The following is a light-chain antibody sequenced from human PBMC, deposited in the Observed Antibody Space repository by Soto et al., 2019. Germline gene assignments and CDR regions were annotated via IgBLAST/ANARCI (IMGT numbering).Light chain of an antibody. CDR3: QQYNSYSWT. CDR2: KAS. V-gene: IGKV1-5*03. Sequence: DIQMPQSPSTLSASVGDRVTITCRASQSISNWLAWYQQRPGKAPKILIYKASNLESGVPSRFRGSGSWTEFTLLISRLQPDDVATYYCQQYNSYSWTFGQGTKVDIK. CDR1: QSISNW. J-gene: IGKJ1*01.